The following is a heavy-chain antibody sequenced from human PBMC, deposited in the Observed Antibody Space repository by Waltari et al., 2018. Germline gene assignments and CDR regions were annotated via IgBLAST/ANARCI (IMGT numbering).Heavy chain of an antibody. J-gene: IGHJ6*02. CDR3: ASKWFGLYYYYYYGMDV. V-gene: IGHV3-23*01. CDR2: ISGSGGST. D-gene: IGHD3-10*01. CDR1: GFTFSSYA. Sequence: EVQLLESGGGLVQPGGSLRLSCAASGFTFSSYAMSWVRQAPGKGLEWVSAISGSGGSTYYADSVKGRFTISRDNSKNTLYLQMNSLRAEDTAVYYCASKWFGLYYYYYYGMDVWGQGTTVTVSS.